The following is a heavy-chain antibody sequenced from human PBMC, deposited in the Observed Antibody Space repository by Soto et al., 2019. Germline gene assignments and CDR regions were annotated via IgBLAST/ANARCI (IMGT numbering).Heavy chain of an antibody. CDR2: IYWDDDK. J-gene: IGHJ4*02. CDR3: AHTPVGGGFVDY. CDR1: GFSLSTSGVG. V-gene: IGHV2-5*02. Sequence: QITLKESGPTLVKPTQTLTLTCTFSGFSLSTSGVGVGWIRQPPGKALEWLALIYWDDDKRYSPSLKSRLTITTDTSKHQVVLTMTNMDPVDTATYYCAHTPVGGGFVDYWGQGTLVTVSS. D-gene: IGHD1-26*01.